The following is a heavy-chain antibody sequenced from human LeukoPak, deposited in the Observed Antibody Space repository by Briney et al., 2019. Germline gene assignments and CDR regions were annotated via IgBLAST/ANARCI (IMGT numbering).Heavy chain of an antibody. Sequence: GGSLRLSCAASGFTFSDYYMSWIRQAPGKGLQWLAYSSTSGSITYYADSVKGRFTISRDNAKNSLYLQMNSLRAEDTAVYYCAREGGGGGYCSGGSCYPNFALEGYFDLWGRGTLVTVSS. CDR3: AREGGGGGYCSGGSCYPNFALEGYFDL. CDR1: GFTFSDYY. CDR2: SSTSGSIT. V-gene: IGHV3-11*04. J-gene: IGHJ2*01. D-gene: IGHD2-15*01.